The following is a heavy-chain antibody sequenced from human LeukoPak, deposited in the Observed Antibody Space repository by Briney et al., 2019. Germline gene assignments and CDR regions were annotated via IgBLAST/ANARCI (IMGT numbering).Heavy chain of an antibody. Sequence: GGSLRLSCAASGLTFSSYGMHWVRQAPGKGLEAVAFIRYDGNSKYYADSVKGRFTISRDNSKNTLSLQMDSLRAEDTAVYYCTRDRAAAAGIQLYYDYYGMDVWGQGTTVTVSS. CDR3: TRDRAAAAGIQLYYDYYGMDV. CDR2: IRYDGNSK. D-gene: IGHD6-13*01. V-gene: IGHV3-30*02. J-gene: IGHJ6*02. CDR1: GLTFSSYG.